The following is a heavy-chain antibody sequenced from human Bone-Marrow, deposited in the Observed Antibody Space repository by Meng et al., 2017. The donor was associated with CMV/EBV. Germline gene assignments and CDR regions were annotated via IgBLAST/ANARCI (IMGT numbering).Heavy chain of an antibody. CDR3: ARDSSLPGIAAAGTLDY. Sequence: GESLKISCAASGFTGSSNYMSWVRQAPGKGLECVSVFYSSGITYYADSVKGRFTISRDNSKNTLYLQMNSLRAEDTAVYYCARDSSLPGIAAAGTLDYWGQGTLVTVSS. CDR2: FYSSGIT. D-gene: IGHD6-13*01. V-gene: IGHV3-66*03. CDR1: GFTGSSNY. J-gene: IGHJ4*02.